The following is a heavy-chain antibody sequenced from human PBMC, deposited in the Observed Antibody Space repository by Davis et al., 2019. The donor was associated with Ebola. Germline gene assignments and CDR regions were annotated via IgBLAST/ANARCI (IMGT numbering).Heavy chain of an antibody. CDR1: GFTFSSYW. CDR2: IISDWIST. V-gene: IGHV3-74*01. Sequence: GESLKISCAASGFTFSSYWMHWVRQAPGKRLVWVSRIISDWISTSYADSVKGRFTISRDNAKNTLYLQMNSLRAEDTAVYYCARDAYGCSSTSCYYYYGMDVWGQGTTVTVSS. J-gene: IGHJ6*02. CDR3: ARDAYGCSSTSCYYYYGMDV. D-gene: IGHD2-2*01.